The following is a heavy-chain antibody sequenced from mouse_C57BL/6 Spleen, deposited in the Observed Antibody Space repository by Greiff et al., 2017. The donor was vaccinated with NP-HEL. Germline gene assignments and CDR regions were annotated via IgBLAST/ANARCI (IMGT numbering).Heavy chain of an antibody. Sequence: QVQLQQPGAELVKPGASVKLSCKASGYTFTSYWMHWVKQRPGQGLEWIGMIHPNSGSTNYNEKFKSKATLTVDKSSSTAYMKLSSLTSEDSAVYYCARRDYDYDYFDYWGQGTTLTVSS. D-gene: IGHD2-4*01. CDR3: ARRDYDYDYFDY. CDR1: GYTFTSYW. CDR2: IHPNSGST. J-gene: IGHJ2*01. V-gene: IGHV1-64*01.